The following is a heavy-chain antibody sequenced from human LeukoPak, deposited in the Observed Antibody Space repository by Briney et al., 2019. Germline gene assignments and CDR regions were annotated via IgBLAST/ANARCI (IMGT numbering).Heavy chain of an antibody. V-gene: IGHV1-69*04. D-gene: IGHD3-22*01. Sequence: SVKVSCKASGGTFSSYAISWVRQAPGQGLEWMGRIITILGIANYAQKFQGRVTITADKSTSTAYVEPSSLRSEDTAVYYCARWGNYYDSSGYYPDYWGQGTLVTVSS. J-gene: IGHJ4*02. CDR1: GGTFSSYA. CDR3: ARWGNYYDSSGYYPDY. CDR2: IITILGIA.